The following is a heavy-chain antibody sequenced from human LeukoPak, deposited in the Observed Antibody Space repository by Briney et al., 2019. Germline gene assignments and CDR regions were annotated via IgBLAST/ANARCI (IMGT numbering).Heavy chain of an antibody. CDR3: ARPELPPPRYYYMDV. Sequence: PSETLSLTXTVSGGSISSYYWSWIGQPPGKGLEWIGYIYYSGSTNYNPSLKSRVTISVDTSKNQFSLKLSSVTAADTAVYYCARPELPPPRYYYMDVWGKGTTVTVSS. CDR2: IYYSGST. CDR1: GGSISSYY. V-gene: IGHV4-59*01. J-gene: IGHJ6*03. D-gene: IGHD1-26*01.